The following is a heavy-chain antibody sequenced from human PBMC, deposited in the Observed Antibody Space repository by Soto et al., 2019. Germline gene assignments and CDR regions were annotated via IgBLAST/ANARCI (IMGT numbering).Heavy chain of an antibody. D-gene: IGHD6-13*01. Sequence: QVQLVESGGGVVQPGRSLRLSCAASGFTFSSYAMHWVRQAPGKGLEWVAFISYDGSNKYYADSVKGRFTISRDNSKNTMYLQMNSLRAEDTDVYCCARNAVPLVSAAGTAWFQHWGQGTLVTVSS. V-gene: IGHV3-30-3*01. J-gene: IGHJ1*01. CDR2: ISYDGSNK. CDR3: ARNAVPLVSAAGTAWFQH. CDR1: GFTFSSYA.